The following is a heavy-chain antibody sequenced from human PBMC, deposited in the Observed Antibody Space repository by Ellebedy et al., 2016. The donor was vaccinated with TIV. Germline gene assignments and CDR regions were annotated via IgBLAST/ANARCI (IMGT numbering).Heavy chain of an antibody. V-gene: IGHV1-18*01. CDR3: ARGNYGDYSDY. Sequence: ASVKVSCXASGYTFTSFGISWVRQAPGHGLEWMGWISAYNGNTNYAQKLQGRVTMTTDTSTSTAYMELRNLRSDDTAVYYCARGNYGDYSDYWGHGTLITVSS. D-gene: IGHD4-17*01. J-gene: IGHJ4*01. CDR1: GYTFTSFG. CDR2: ISAYNGNT.